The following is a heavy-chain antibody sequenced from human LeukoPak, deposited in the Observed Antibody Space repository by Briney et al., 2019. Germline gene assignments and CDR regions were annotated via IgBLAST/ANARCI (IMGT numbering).Heavy chain of an antibody. Sequence: GGSLRLSCAASGFTFSSYEMNWVRQAPGKGLEWVSYISSTGSTIYYADSVKGRLTVSRDNAKNSLYLQMSSLRAEDTAVYYCARETDSTLFDYWGQGTLVTVSS. V-gene: IGHV3-48*03. CDR3: ARETDSTLFDY. CDR2: ISSTGSTI. D-gene: IGHD2-2*01. CDR1: GFTFSSYE. J-gene: IGHJ4*02.